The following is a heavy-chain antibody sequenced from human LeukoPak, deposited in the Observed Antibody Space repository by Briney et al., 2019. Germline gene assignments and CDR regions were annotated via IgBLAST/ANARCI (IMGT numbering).Heavy chain of an antibody. CDR1: GGSFSGYY. CDR3: ARDFLECSRASCLNWFDP. J-gene: IGHJ5*02. V-gene: IGHV4-34*01. CDR2: MNPSGST. D-gene: IGHD2-2*01. Sequence: SETLSLTCAVYGGSFSGYYWTWIRQTPEKGLEWIGEMNPSGSTNYNPSLKSRVTISVDTSKNQISLKLSSVTAADTAVYYCARDFLECSRASCLNWFDPWGQGTLVTVSS.